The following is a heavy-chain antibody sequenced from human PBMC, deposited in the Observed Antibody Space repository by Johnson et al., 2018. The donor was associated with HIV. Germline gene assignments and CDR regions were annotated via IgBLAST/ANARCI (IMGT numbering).Heavy chain of an antibody. J-gene: IGHJ3*02. CDR1: GFTLTTYA. CDR2: ISYDGSNK. Sequence: VQLVESGGDMVQPGRSLRLSCAASGFTLTTYAMHWVRQAPGQGLEWVAVISYDGSNKYYADSVKGRFTISRDNSKKTVYLQMNSLRAEDTAVYYCARDYYDSSGYHHAFDIWGQGTMVTVSS. CDR3: ARDYYDSSGYHHAFDI. D-gene: IGHD3-22*01. V-gene: IGHV3-30-3*01.